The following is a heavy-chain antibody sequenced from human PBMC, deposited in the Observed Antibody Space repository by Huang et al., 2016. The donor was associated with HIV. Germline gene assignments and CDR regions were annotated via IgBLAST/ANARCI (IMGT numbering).Heavy chain of an antibody. D-gene: IGHD6-19*01. V-gene: IGHV3-9*01. CDR1: GFNFDDYA. Sequence: EVQLEEFGGRLVQPGRSLRLSCATYGFNFDDYAMDWVRQVPGGGLEWCSGISWNSGDILYADSVRGRFAISRDNAVKSLYLQMDSLRREDTALYYCVKDRRMRGSGWTFFDNWGQGTLVDVSS. CDR3: VKDRRMRGSGWTFFDN. J-gene: IGHJ4*02. CDR2: ISWNSGDI.